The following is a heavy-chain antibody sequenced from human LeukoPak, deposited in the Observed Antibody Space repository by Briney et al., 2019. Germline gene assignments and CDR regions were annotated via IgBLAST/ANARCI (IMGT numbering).Heavy chain of an antibody. Sequence: GALILSCAASGFTVSINYMSWVRQAPGKGLEWVSVIYSGGSTYYADSVKGRFTISRDNSKNTLYLQMNSLRAEDTAVYYCAREPTGSRAFDIWGQGTMVTVSS. CDR1: GFTVSINY. CDR2: IYSGGST. V-gene: IGHV3-53*05. J-gene: IGHJ3*02. CDR3: AREPTGSRAFDI.